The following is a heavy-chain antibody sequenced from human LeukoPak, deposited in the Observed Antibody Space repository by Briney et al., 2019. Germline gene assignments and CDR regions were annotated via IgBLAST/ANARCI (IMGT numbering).Heavy chain of an antibody. Sequence: PSETLSLTCTVSGGSISSYYWSWIRQPPGKGLEWIGYVSYSGSTNYNPSLKSRVTISVGTSKKQFSLNLTSVTAADTAVYYCARGEWFAHWFDPWGQGTLVTVSS. CDR3: ARGEWFAHWFDP. J-gene: IGHJ5*02. D-gene: IGHD3-3*01. V-gene: IGHV4-59*01. CDR1: GGSISSYY. CDR2: VSYSGST.